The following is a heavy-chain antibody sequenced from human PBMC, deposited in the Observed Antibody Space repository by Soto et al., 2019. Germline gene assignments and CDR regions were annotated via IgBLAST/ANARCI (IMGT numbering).Heavy chain of an antibody. V-gene: IGHV4-39*07. Sequence: SETLSLTCTVSGGSISSSSYYWGWIRQPPGKGLEWIGSIYYSGSTYYNPSLKSRVTISVDTSKNQFSLKLSSVTAADTAVYYCASSLWFGELTGDYWGQGTLVTVSS. D-gene: IGHD3-10*01. CDR2: IYYSGST. J-gene: IGHJ4*02. CDR1: GGSISSSSYY. CDR3: ASSLWFGELTGDY.